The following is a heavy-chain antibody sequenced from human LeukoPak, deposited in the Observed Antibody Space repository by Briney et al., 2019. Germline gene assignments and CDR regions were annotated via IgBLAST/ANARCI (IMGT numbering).Heavy chain of an antibody. CDR2: IIPIFGTA. Sequence: ASVKVSCKASGGTFSSYAISWVRQAPGQGLEWMGGIIPIFGTANYAQKFQGRVTITADESTNTAYMELSSLRSEDTAVYYCATTPLGYCTNGVCQRFDYWGQGTLVTVSS. J-gene: IGHJ4*02. V-gene: IGHV1-69*01. CDR3: ATTPLGYCTNGVCQRFDY. D-gene: IGHD2-8*01. CDR1: GGTFSSYA.